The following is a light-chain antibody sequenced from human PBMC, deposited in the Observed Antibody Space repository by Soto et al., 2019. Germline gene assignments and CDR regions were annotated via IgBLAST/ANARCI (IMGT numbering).Light chain of an antibody. J-gene: IGKJ1*01. CDR1: QSVSNF. CDR3: QQRSNWPWT. Sequence: EIVLTKSPGTLSLSPGERATLSCRARQSVSNFLAWYQQKPGQAPRLLISDASNRATGIPGRLSGGGSGTDFILTISSLEPEDFTVYYCQQRSNWPWTFGHGTKVEIK. CDR2: DAS. V-gene: IGKV3-11*01.